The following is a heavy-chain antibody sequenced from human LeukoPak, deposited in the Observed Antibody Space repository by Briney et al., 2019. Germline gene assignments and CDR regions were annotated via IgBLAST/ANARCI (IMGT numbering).Heavy chain of an antibody. Sequence: GGSLRLSCAASGFSFSSYWMRWVRQARGGGLGWVANIKQDGSEEYYVDSVKGRFTISRDNAKNSLYLQMNSLRAEDTAVYYCATIPRWGVVTSDYWGQGTLVTVSS. CDR3: ATIPRWGVVTSDY. D-gene: IGHD4-23*01. V-gene: IGHV3-7*01. CDR1: GFSFSSYW. J-gene: IGHJ4*02. CDR2: IKQDGSEE.